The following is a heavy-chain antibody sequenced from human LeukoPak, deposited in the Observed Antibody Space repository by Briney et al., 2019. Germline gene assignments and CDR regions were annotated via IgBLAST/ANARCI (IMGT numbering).Heavy chain of an antibody. Sequence: GGSLRLSCAASGFAFNAYAMHWVRQAPGKGLEWVSGINWNSGSIGYADSVKGRFTISRDNVMNSLYLQMNSLRPEDTALYYCVKDRRNPYRPEGPFDPWGQGTLVTVSS. CDR3: VKDRRNPYRPEGPFDP. CDR2: INWNSGSI. V-gene: IGHV3-9*01. J-gene: IGHJ5*02. CDR1: GFAFNAYA. D-gene: IGHD1-14*01.